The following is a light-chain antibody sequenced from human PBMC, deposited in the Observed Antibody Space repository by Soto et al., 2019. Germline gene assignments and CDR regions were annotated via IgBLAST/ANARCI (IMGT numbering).Light chain of an antibody. V-gene: IGKV3-15*01. Sequence: EIVMTQSPATLSVSPGERATLSCRASQSISSSSAWYQQKPGQAPRLLIYDASTRATGIPARFSVSGSGTEFTLTISSLQSEDFAVYYCQQYNNWPPYTFGQGTKLEIK. J-gene: IGKJ2*01. CDR1: QSISSS. CDR3: QQYNNWPPYT. CDR2: DAS.